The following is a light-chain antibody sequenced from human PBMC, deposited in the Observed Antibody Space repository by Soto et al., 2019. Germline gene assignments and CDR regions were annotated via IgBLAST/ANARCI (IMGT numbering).Light chain of an antibody. CDR3: QQYNSYSLT. J-gene: IGKJ1*01. V-gene: IGKV1-5*01. CDR2: DAS. Sequence: DIQITQSPFTLSPSVRDRLTSTCMASQSISSWLAWYQQKPGKAPKLLIYDASSLESGVPSRFSGSGSGTEFTLTISSLQPDDFATYYCQQYNSYSLTFGQGTKVDIK. CDR1: QSISSW.